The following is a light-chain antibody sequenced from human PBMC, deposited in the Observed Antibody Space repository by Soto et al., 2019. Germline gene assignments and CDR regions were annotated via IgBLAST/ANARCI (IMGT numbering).Light chain of an antibody. CDR1: QSVSGTY. J-gene: IGKJ2*01. CDR3: QHYDTSSYT. CDR2: DAS. Sequence: EVVLTQSPGTLSLSPGERATLSCRPSQSVSGTYLTWYQQRPGQAPRRLIFDASSRASDTPDRFSGSGSGTDFTLTISRLEHEDFAVYYCQHYDTSSYTFGQGTKVEIK. V-gene: IGKV3-20*01.